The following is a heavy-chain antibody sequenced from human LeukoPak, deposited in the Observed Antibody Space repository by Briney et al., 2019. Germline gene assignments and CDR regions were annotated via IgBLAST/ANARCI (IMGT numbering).Heavy chain of an antibody. CDR2: INNDGSST. CDR1: GFTFSTYW. Sequence: AGGSLRLSRAASGFTFSTYWMHWVRQAPGKGLVWVSRINNDGSSTAYADSVKGRFTISRDNAKNTLYLQMNSLRAEDTAVYYCGRDNYYGSSDWGQGTLVTVSS. CDR3: GRDNYYGSSD. J-gene: IGHJ4*02. D-gene: IGHD3-22*01. V-gene: IGHV3-74*01.